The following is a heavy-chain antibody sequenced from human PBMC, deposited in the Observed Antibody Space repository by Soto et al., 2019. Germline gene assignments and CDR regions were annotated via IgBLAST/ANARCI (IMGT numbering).Heavy chain of an antibody. V-gene: IGHV1-18*04. CDR1: GYTFTSDG. J-gene: IGHJ4*02. CDR2: ISGYNGNT. CDR3: ARDGPIRAFDY. Sequence: QVQLVQSEAEVKKPGASVKVSCKAPGYTFTSDGISWVRQAPGQGLEWMGWISGYNGNTKYSQNFQGRVIMTTDTSTTTAYMELRNLRSDDTAVYYCARDGPIRAFDYWGQGTLVTVSS.